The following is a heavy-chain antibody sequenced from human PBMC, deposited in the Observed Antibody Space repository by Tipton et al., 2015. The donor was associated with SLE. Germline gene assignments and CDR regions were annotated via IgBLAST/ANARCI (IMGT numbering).Heavy chain of an antibody. V-gene: IGHV4-59*12. CDR2: VYFDGSN. CDR3: ARGEPIEGFDP. D-gene: IGHD1-14*01. J-gene: IGHJ5*02. Sequence: TLSLTCTVSADSFTHYHWSWIRQSPGKGLEWIGYVYFDGSNNYNPSLRSRVTISMDTSKSQFSLTLKSVTAADTAVYFCARGEPIEGFDPWGQGTLVTVAA. CDR1: ADSFTHYH.